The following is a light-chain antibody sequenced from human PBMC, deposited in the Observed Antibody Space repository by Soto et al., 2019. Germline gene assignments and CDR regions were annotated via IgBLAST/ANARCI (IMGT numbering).Light chain of an antibody. CDR1: SSDVGGYNY. J-gene: IGLJ1*01. V-gene: IGLV2-11*01. Sequence: QSALTQPRSVSGSPGQSVTISCTGTSSDVGGYNYVSWYQQHPGKAPKLMIYDVSKRPSGVPDRFSGSKSGNTASLTISGLQAEDEADYYCCSYAASYTFYVFGTGTKLTVL. CDR2: DVS. CDR3: CSYAASYTFYV.